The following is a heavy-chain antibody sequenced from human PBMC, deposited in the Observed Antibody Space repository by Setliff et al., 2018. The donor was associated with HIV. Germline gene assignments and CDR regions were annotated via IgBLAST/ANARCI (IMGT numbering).Heavy chain of an antibody. Sequence: SETLSLTCTVSGGSISSGSYYWSWIRQPAGKGLEWIGRIHTSGSTNYNPSLKSRVTISVDTSKNQFSLKLRSVTAADTAVYYCARDRLDGHDTSGYYYAYWGQGTLVTVSS. CDR1: GGSISSGSYY. CDR3: ARDRLDGHDTSGYYYAY. CDR2: IHTSGST. J-gene: IGHJ4*02. V-gene: IGHV4-61*02. D-gene: IGHD3-22*01.